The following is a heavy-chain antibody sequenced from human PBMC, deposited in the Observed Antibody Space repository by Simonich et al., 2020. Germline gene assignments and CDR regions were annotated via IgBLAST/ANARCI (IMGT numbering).Heavy chain of an antibody. CDR1: GFTFSSYW. D-gene: IGHD6-19*01. V-gene: IGHV3-7*01. CDR2: IKQDGSEK. J-gene: IGHJ6*03. CDR3: ARDWLGTAYYYYMDV. Sequence: EVQLVESGGGLVQPGGSLRLSCAASGFTFSSYWVSWVRQAPGKGLEWVANIKQDGSEKYNVDSVKGRFTISRNNAKNSLYLQMNSLRAEDTAVYYCARDWLGTAYYYYMDVWGKGTTVTVSS.